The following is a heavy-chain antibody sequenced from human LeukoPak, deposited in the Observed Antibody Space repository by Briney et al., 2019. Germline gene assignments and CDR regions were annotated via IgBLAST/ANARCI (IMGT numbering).Heavy chain of an antibody. CDR2: IYYSGST. V-gene: IGHV4-39*01. D-gene: IGHD3-3*01. Sequence: SETLSLTCTVSGGSISSSSYYWGWIRQPPGRGLEWIGSIYYSGSTYYNPSLKSRVTISVDTSKNQFSLKLSSVTAADTAVYYCASLRFLEWLTFDYWGQGTLVTVSS. CDR3: ASLRFLEWLTFDY. J-gene: IGHJ4*02. CDR1: GGSISSSSYY.